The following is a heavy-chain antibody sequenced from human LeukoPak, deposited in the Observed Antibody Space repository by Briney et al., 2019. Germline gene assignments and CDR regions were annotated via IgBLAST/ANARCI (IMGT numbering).Heavy chain of an antibody. CDR3: ARSHDHLWGNYPDY. CDR2: IHHDGRI. D-gene: IGHD3-16*02. J-gene: IGHJ4*02. V-gene: IGHV4-4*02. CDR1: GFTVSSSY. Sequence: GSLRLSCAASGFTVSSSYMNWVRQPPGKGLEWIGEIHHDGRINYNPSLKSRVTLSVDKSKNQFSLRLNSVTAADTAMYYCARSHDHLWGNYPDYWGQGTLVTVSS.